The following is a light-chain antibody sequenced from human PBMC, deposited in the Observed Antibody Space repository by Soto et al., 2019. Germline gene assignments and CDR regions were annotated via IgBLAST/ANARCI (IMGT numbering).Light chain of an antibody. V-gene: IGLV2-14*01. CDR2: EVT. CDR1: SSDVGGYNY. CDR3: SSYATSRSWV. J-gene: IGLJ3*02. Sequence: QSALTQPASVSGTPGQSITISCTGTSSDVGGYNYVSWLQQYPGKAPKLMIYEVTNRPSGVSYRFSGSKSGNTASLTISGLQAGDEADYYCSSYATSRSWVFGGGTKLTVL.